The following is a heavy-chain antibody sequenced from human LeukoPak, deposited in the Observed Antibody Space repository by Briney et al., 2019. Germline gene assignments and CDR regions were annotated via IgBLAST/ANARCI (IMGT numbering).Heavy chain of an antibody. CDR2: INPSGGST. CDR3: ARGPYYDFWSGYPGGDY. J-gene: IGHJ4*02. CDR1: GYTFTSYY. V-gene: IGHV1-46*01. D-gene: IGHD3-3*01. Sequence: ASVKVSCKAPGYTFTSYYMHWVRQAPGQGLEWMGIINPSGGSTSYAQKFQGRVTMTRDTSTSTVYMELSSLRSEDTAVYYCARGPYYDFWSGYPGGDYWGQGTLVTVSS.